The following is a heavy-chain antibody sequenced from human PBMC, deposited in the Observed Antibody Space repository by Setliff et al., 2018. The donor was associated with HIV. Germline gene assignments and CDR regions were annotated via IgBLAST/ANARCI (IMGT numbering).Heavy chain of an antibody. CDR2: IYQNGRT. J-gene: IGHJ6*02. Sequence: TSETLSLTCRVSGGSINDERYCWSWIRQPPGKGLEWTGCIYQNGRTYYNPSLKSRLTMSVDTSKNQFSLRLSSVTAADTAVYYCASRVYYYGLDVWGQGTTVT. CDR1: GGSINDERYC. V-gene: IGHV4-39*01. D-gene: IGHD1-20*01. CDR3: ASRVYYYGLDV.